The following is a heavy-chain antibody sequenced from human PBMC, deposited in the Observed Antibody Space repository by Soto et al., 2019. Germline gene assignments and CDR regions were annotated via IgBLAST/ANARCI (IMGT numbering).Heavy chain of an antibody. CDR1: GFTFSLYG. D-gene: IGHD5-12*01. Sequence: PGGSLRLSCAASGFTFSLYGMHWVRQAPGKGLEWVAVTSYDGSKKYYADSVKGRFTISRDNSKNTLYLQMNSLRAEDTAVYYCAKDSGYSGYDVYDCYYGMVVWFQGPTVTVSS. V-gene: IGHV3-30*18. CDR2: TSYDGSKK. CDR3: AKDSGYSGYDVYDCYYGMVV. J-gene: IGHJ6*02.